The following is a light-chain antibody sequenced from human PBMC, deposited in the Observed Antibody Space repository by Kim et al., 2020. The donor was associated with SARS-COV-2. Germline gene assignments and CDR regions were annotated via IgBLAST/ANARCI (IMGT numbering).Light chain of an antibody. CDR3: QQYDNWPPYT. CDR2: GAS. CDR1: QSVNSN. J-gene: IGKJ2*01. V-gene: IGKV3-15*01. Sequence: EIVMTQSPATLSVSPGERATLSCRASQSVNSNLAWYQQKPGQAPRLLIYGASTRATDIPDRFSGSGSGTELTLIISNLHSEDIAVYYCQQYDNWPPYTFGQGTKLEI.